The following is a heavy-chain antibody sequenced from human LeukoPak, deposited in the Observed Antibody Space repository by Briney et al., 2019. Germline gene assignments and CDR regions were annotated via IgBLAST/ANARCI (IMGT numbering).Heavy chain of an antibody. Sequence: GGSLRLSCAASGFTFSSYWMSWVRQAPGKGLEWVANIKQDGSEKYYVDSVKGRFTISRDNAKNSLYLQMNSLRAEDTAVYYCARRWGGCSSTSCGEDAFDIWGQGTMVTVSS. D-gene: IGHD2-2*01. CDR3: ARRWGGCSSTSCGEDAFDI. CDR2: IKQDGSEK. CDR1: GFTFSSYW. J-gene: IGHJ3*02. V-gene: IGHV3-7*01.